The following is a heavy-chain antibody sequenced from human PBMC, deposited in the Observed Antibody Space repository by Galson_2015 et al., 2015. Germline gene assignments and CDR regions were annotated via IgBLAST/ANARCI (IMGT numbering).Heavy chain of an antibody. CDR1: GDSVSSHSAA. V-gene: IGHV6-1*01. D-gene: IGHD3-10*01. CDR2: TSYRCKWYN. J-gene: IGHJ3*02. Sequence: CAISGDSVSSHSAAWNWIRQSPSRGLEWLGRTSYRCKWYNDYAVSVESRITINPDTSKNQFSLQLNSVTPEDTAVYYCARYYYGSEYAFDIWGQGTMVTVSS. CDR3: ARYYYGSEYAFDI.